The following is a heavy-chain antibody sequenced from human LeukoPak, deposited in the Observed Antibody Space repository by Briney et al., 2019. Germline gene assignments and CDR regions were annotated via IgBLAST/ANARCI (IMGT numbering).Heavy chain of an antibody. J-gene: IGHJ3*02. CDR3: ARVIGGRKRGQGPIDGFNI. V-gene: IGHV1-2*02. CDR2: INPKNGAT. Sequence: ASVKVSCKASGYTFTSYYMHWVRQAPGQGLEWMGWINPKNGATNHAQKFQGRVAMTRDTSISTAFMELNRLRSDDTAVYYCARVIGGRKRGQGPIDGFNIWGQGTMITVSS. CDR1: GYTFTSYY.